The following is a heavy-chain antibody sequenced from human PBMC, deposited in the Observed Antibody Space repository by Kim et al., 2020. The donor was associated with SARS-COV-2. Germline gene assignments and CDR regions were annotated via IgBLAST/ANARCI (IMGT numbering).Heavy chain of an antibody. CDR3: ARQEWRHSYYDSSGYYQPHPDY. V-gene: IGHV5-10-1*01. J-gene: IGHJ4*02. Sequence: GESLKISCKGSGYSFTSYWISWVRQMPGKGLEWMGRIDPSDSYTNYSPSFQGHVTISADKSISTAYLQWSSLKASDTAMYYCARQEWRHSYYDSSGYYQPHPDYWGQGTLVTVSS. CDR1: GYSFTSYW. D-gene: IGHD3-22*01. CDR2: IDPSDSYT.